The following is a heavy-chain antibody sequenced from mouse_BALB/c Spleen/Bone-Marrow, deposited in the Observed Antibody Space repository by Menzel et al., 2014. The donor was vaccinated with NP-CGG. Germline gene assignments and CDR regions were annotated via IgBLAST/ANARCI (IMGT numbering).Heavy chain of an antibody. Sequence: SLEWVASISGGSSTYYPDSVKGRFTISRDNARNILYLQMSSLRSEDTAMYYCARGRTRGYTMDYWGQGTSVTVSS. J-gene: IGHJ4*01. CDR2: ISGGSST. V-gene: IGHV5-6-5*01. CDR3: ARGRTRGYTMDY.